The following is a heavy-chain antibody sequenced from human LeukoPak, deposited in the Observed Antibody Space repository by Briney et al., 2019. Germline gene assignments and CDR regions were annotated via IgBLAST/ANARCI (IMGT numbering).Heavy chain of an antibody. CDR3: ARRDSSGWYCHY. CDR1: GYTFTGYY. Sequence: ASVKVSCKASGYTFTGYYMHWVRQAPGQGLEWMGWINPNSGGTNYAQKFQGRVTMTRDTSISTAYMELSRLRSDDQAVYYCARRDSSGWYCHYWGQGTLVTVSS. J-gene: IGHJ4*02. D-gene: IGHD6-19*01. CDR2: INPNSGGT. V-gene: IGHV1-2*02.